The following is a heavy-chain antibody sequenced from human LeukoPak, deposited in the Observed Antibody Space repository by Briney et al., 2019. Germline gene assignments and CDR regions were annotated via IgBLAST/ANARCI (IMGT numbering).Heavy chain of an antibody. V-gene: IGHV1-8*01. CDR2: MNPNSGNT. CDR1: GYTFTSYD. J-gene: IGHJ6*03. D-gene: IGHD3-3*01. CDR3: ARGRTPITIFGVVRRYCYYYYMDV. Sequence: ASVKVSCKASGYTFTSYDINWVRQATGQGLEWMGWMNPNSGNTGYAQKFQGRVTMTRNTSISTACMELSSLRSEDTAVYYCARGRTPITIFGVVRRYCYYYYMDVWGKGTTVTVSS.